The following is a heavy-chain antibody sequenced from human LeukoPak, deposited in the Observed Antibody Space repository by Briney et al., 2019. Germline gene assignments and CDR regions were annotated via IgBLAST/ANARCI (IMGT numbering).Heavy chain of an antibody. CDR3: AKLLVWSLHYMDV. CDR2: ISGTNNST. D-gene: IGHD3-3*01. V-gene: IGHV3-23*01. J-gene: IGHJ6*03. CDR1: GFTFSDYA. Sequence: GGSLRLSCAASGFTFSDYAMTWVRQAPGKGLEWVSAISGTNNSTYYPDSLKGRFTISRDNSKSTLYLQMNSLRVEDTAIYFCAKLLVWSLHYMDVWGKGTTVTVSS.